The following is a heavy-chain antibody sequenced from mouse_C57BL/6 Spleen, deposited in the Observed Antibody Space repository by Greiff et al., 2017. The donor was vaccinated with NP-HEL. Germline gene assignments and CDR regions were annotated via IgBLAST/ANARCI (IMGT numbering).Heavy chain of an antibody. CDR1: GYTFTNYW. V-gene: IGHV1-63*01. CDR2: IYPGGGYT. Sequence: VKLQQSGAELVRPGTSVKMSCKASGYTFTNYWIGWAKQRPGHGLEWIGDIYPGGGYTNYNEKFKGKATLTADKSSSTAYMQFSSLTSEDSAIYYCARWQGRTGTTMDYWGQGTSVTVSS. CDR3: ARWQGRTGTTMDY. J-gene: IGHJ4*01. D-gene: IGHD4-1*01.